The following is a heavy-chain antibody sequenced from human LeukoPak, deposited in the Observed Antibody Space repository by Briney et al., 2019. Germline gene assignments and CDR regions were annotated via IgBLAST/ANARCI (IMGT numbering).Heavy chain of an antibody. V-gene: IGHV3-21*01. J-gene: IGHJ6*02. D-gene: IGHD2-15*01. Sequence: GGSLRLSCAASGFTFSSYSMNWVRQAPGKGLEWVSSISSSSSYIYYADSVKGRFTISRENGKNSLYLQMNSLRAEDTAVYFCSGGSIYYYYGMDVWGQGTTVTVSS. CDR1: GFTFSSYS. CDR2: ISSSSSYI. CDR3: SGGSIYYYYGMDV.